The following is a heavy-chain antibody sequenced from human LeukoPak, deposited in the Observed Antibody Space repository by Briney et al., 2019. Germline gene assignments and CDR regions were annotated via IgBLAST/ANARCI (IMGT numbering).Heavy chain of an antibody. V-gene: IGHV3-30*02. CDR2: IRYDGSNK. D-gene: IGHD6-13*01. J-gene: IGHJ3*02. CDR1: GFTFSSYA. Sequence: GGSLRLSCAGSGFTFSSYAMSWVRQAPGKGLEWVAFIRYDGSNKYYADSVKGRFTISRDNSKNTLYLQMNSLRAEDTAVYYCARRKQLPGGAFDIWGQGTMRDRAFDIWGQGTMVTVSS. CDR3: ARRKQLPGGAFDIWGQGTMRDRAFDI.